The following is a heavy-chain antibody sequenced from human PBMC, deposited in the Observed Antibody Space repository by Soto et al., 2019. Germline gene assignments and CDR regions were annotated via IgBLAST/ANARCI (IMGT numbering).Heavy chain of an antibody. D-gene: IGHD3-22*01. CDR1: GGSISSSSYY. CDR3: ARRGDYYDSSGYYHTDYFDY. J-gene: IGHJ4*02. CDR2: IYYSGST. Sequence: SETLSLTCTVSGGSISSSSYYWGWIRQPPGKGLEWIGSIYYSGSTYYNPSLKSRFTISVDTSKNQFSLKLSSVTAADTAVYYCARRGDYYDSSGYYHTDYFDYWGQGTRVTVSS. V-gene: IGHV4-39*01.